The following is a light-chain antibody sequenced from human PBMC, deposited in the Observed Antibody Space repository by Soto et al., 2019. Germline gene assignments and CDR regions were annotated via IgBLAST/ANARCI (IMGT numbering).Light chain of an antibody. CDR3: TQALTAPPT. Sequence: DIVMTQSPLSLPVTPGEPASISCRSSQSLLNSNGYNYLDWYLQKPGQSPQLLIYLGSNRASGVPDRFSGSGSGTDFTLKISRVEAEDVGVYHCTQALTAPPTFGQGTKVDIK. J-gene: IGKJ1*01. V-gene: IGKV2-28*01. CDR2: LGS. CDR1: QSLLNSNGYNY.